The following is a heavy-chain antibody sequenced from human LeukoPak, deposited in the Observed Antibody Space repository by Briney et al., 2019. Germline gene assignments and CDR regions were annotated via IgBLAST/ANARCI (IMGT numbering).Heavy chain of an antibody. CDR3: ARDLFSSSPTPTGDY. Sequence: GGSLRLSCAASGFTFSDYYMRWVRQAPGKGVERGSDISSSGSTIYYADSLKGGFTISRDNAKNSLYLQMTSLRAEVTAVYSCARDLFSSSPTPTGDYWGQGTLVTVSS. D-gene: IGHD6-6*01. CDR1: GFTFSDYY. J-gene: IGHJ4*02. CDR2: ISSSGSTI. V-gene: IGHV3-11*01.